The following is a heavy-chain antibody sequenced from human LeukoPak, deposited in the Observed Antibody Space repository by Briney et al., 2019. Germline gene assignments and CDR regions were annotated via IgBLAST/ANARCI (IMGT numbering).Heavy chain of an antibody. CDR1: GFTFSSYA. D-gene: IGHD3-3*01. CDR3: AKNLNGGYDFWSGYGIWDY. J-gene: IGHJ4*02. CDR2: ISGSGGST. Sequence: GGSLRLSCAASGFTFSSYAMSWVRQAPGKGQEWVSAISGSGGSTYYADSVKGRSTISRDNSKNTLYLQMNSLRAEDTAVYYCAKNLNGGYDFWSGYGIWDYWGQGTLVTVSS. V-gene: IGHV3-23*01.